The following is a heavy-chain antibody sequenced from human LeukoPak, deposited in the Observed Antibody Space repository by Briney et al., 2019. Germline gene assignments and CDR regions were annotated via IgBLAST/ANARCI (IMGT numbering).Heavy chain of an antibody. J-gene: IGHJ4*02. D-gene: IGHD6-6*01. CDR1: GFTFSTYS. CDR2: ISTSSIYI. CDR3: ARGEWSSSPFDY. Sequence: PGGSLRLSCAASGFTFSTYSMNWVRQAPGKGLEWISFISTSSIYIYYADSVKGRFTISRDNARNPLYLQMNSLRAEDTAVYYCARGEWSSSPFDYWGQGTLVTVSS. V-gene: IGHV3-21*01.